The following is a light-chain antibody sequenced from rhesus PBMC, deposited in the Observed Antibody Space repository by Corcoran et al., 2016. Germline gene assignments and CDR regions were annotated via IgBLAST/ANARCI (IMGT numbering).Light chain of an antibody. CDR2: YAN. J-gene: IGKJ2*01. CDR1: QGISSD. Sequence: DIQMTQSPSSVSASVGDRVTITCRASQGISSDLAWYQQKPGKAPKLLIYYANTLQSGVPSRFSGSGSGKEFTLTISSLQPEDFATYYCQPYNSLPMYSFGQGTKVEIK. CDR3: QPYNSLPMYS. V-gene: IGKV1-25*01.